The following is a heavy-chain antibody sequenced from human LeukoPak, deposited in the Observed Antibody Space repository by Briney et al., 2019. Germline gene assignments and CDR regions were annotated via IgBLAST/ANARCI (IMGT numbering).Heavy chain of an antibody. CDR3: AKDKGHYYDFWSVLVRGFDY. J-gene: IGHJ4*02. D-gene: IGHD3-3*01. CDR1: GFTFSSYA. V-gene: IGHV3-23*01. CDR2: ISGSGGST. Sequence: GGSLRLSCAASGFTFSSYAMSWVRQAPGKGLEWVSAISGSGGSTYYADSVKGRFTISRDNSKNTLYLQMNSLRAEDTAVYYCAKDKGHYYDFWSVLVRGFDYWGQGTLVTVSS.